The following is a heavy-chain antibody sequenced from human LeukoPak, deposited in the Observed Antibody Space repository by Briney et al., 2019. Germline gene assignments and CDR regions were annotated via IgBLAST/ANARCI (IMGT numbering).Heavy chain of an antibody. CDR1: SGSISSYY. D-gene: IGHD5-18*01. V-gene: IGHV4-59*08. CDR2: IYYSGST. Sequence: PSETLSLTCTVSSGSISSYYWSWIRQPPGKGLEWIGYIYYSGSTNYNPSLKSRVTISVDTSKNQFSLKLSSVTAADTAVYYCARFIKHVDTAHFDYWGQGTLVTVSS. CDR3: ARFIKHVDTAHFDY. J-gene: IGHJ4*02.